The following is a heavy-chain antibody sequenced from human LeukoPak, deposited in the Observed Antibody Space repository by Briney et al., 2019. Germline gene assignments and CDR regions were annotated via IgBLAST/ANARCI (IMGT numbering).Heavy chain of an antibody. D-gene: IGHD1-26*01. Sequence: ASVKVSCKASGYTFTSYAMHWVRQAPGQRLEWIGWINAGNGNTKYSQKFQGRVTITRDTSASTAYMELSSLRSEDTAVYYCARGGLKWELSPFDYWGQGTLVTVSS. V-gene: IGHV1-3*01. J-gene: IGHJ4*02. CDR3: ARGGLKWELSPFDY. CDR2: INAGNGNT. CDR1: GYTFTSYA.